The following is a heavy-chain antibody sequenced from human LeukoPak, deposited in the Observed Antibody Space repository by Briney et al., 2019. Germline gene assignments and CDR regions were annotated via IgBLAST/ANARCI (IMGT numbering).Heavy chain of an antibody. Sequence: GGSLRLSCAASGFTFDDYAMHWVRHAPGKGLEWVSCISWNSGSIGYADSVKGRFTISRDNAKNSLYLQMNSLRAEDTALYYCAKDERRSGDAFDIWGQGTMVTVSS. CDR3: AKDERRSGDAFDI. CDR1: GFTFDDYA. J-gene: IGHJ3*02. CDR2: ISWNSGSI. V-gene: IGHV3-9*01.